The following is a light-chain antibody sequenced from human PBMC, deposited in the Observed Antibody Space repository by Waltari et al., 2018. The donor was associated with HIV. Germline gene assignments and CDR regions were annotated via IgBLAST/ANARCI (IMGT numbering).Light chain of an antibody. CDR2: DDS. CDR3: QVWDSSGDHVV. V-gene: IGLV3-21*02. CDR1: NIGTKS. J-gene: IGLJ3*02. Sequence: SYVLTQPPSASVAPGQTARITCGGTNIGTKSVPWDQQKPGQAPVLVVYDDSDRPSGIPERFSGSNSGDTATLTISRVEAGDEADYHCQVWDSSGDHVVFGGGTKLTVL.